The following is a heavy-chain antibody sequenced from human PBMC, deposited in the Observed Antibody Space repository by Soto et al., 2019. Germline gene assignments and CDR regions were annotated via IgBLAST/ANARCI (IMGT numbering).Heavy chain of an antibody. CDR3: AHSSSWSQYYFDY. Sequence: GGSLRLSCAASGFTVSSNYMSWVRQAPGKGLEWVSVIYSGGSTYYADSVKGRFTISRDNSKNTLYLQMNSLRAEDTAVYYCAHSSSWSQYYFDYWGQGTLVTVSS. D-gene: IGHD6-13*01. CDR1: GFTVSSNY. CDR2: IYSGGST. V-gene: IGHV3-53*01. J-gene: IGHJ4*02.